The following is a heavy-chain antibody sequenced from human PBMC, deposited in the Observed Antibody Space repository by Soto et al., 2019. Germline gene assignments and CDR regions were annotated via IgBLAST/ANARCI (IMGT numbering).Heavy chain of an antibody. CDR2: IYYSGST. D-gene: IGHD3-3*01. CDR3: ARDQGDFWSGYYYNWFDP. V-gene: IGHV4-59*01. CDR1: GGSISSYY. J-gene: IGHJ5*02. Sequence: SETLSLTCTVSGGSISSYYWSWIRQPPGKGLEWIGYIYYSGSTNYNPSLKSRVTISVDTSKNQFSLKLSSVTAADTAVYYCARDQGDFWSGYYYNWFDPWGQGTLVTVSS.